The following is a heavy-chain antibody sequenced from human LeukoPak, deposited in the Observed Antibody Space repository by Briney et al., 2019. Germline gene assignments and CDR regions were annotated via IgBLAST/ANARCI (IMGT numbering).Heavy chain of an antibody. D-gene: IGHD6-19*01. CDR3: ARGGGVTVAGNLGY. Sequence: SQTLSLTCAISGGSVSSNSAAWNWIRQSPSRGLEWLGRTYYRSKWYNDSAVSVKSRISINSDTSKYQFSLQLNSVTPEDTAIYYCARGGGVTVAGNLGYWGQGTLVTVSS. CDR1: GGSVSSNSAA. J-gene: IGHJ4*02. CDR2: TYYRSKWYN. V-gene: IGHV6-1*01.